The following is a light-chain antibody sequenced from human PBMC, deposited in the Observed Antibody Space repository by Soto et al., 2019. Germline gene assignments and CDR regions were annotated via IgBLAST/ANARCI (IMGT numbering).Light chain of an antibody. CDR3: QQYTGWPYT. Sequence: EIVMTQSPATLAVSPGESATLSCRASQSISNHLTWYQQKPGQPPRLLIYDASTRSTGIRARFSGSGSGTQFTLTISNLQSEDFAVYYCQQYTGWPYTFGQGTKLEIK. J-gene: IGKJ2*01. CDR1: QSISNH. CDR2: DAS. V-gene: IGKV3-15*01.